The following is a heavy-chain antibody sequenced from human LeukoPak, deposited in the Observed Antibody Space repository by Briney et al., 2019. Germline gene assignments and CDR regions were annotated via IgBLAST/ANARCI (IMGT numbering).Heavy chain of an antibody. CDR1: GYSFTRYW. D-gene: IGHD2-8*01. Sequence: GESLKISCKGSGYSFTRYWIGWVRQLPGKGLEWMAIIYPGDSDTKYSPSFQGQVTISADTSVTTAYLQWSSLKASDTAIYYCAGGWRGDLYDPADYWGQGTLVIVSS. V-gene: IGHV5-51*01. CDR3: AGGWRGDLYDPADY. CDR2: IYPGDSDT. J-gene: IGHJ4*02.